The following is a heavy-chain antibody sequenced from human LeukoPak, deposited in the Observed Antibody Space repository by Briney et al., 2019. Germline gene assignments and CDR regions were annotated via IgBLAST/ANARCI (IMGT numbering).Heavy chain of an antibody. D-gene: IGHD6-13*01. Sequence: GGSLRLSCAASGFTFSSYWMHWVRQAPGKGLVWVSRINSDGSSTSYADSVKGRFTISRDNAKNTLYLQMNSLRAEDTAVYYRATEGIAAAGIYWGQGTLVTVSS. J-gene: IGHJ4*02. CDR3: ATEGIAAAGIY. CDR2: INSDGSST. V-gene: IGHV3-74*01. CDR1: GFTFSSYW.